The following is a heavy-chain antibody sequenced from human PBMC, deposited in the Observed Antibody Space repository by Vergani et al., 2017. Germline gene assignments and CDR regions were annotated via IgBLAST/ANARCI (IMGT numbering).Heavy chain of an antibody. D-gene: IGHD2-2*01. CDR1: GFTFSSYA. V-gene: IGHV3-33*08. CDR2: IWYDGSNK. CDR3: ARGAGYCSSTSCPPTLRNYYYYMDV. J-gene: IGHJ6*03. Sequence: VQLLESGGGLVQPGGSLRLSCAASGFTFSSYAMSWVRQAPGKGLEWVAVIWYDGSNKYYADSVKGRFTVSRDNSKNTLYLQMNGLRAEDTAVYYCARGAGYCSSTSCPPTLRNYYYYMDVWGKGTTVTVSS.